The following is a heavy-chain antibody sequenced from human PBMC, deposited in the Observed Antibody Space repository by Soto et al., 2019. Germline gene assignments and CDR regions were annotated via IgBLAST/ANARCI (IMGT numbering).Heavy chain of an antibody. Sequence: QQVQSGAEVKKPGASVKVSCKGSGYGFTTYGITWVRQAPGQGLEWMAWISAQHGNTNYAQKLQGRGTVTRDTSTSTAYMELRSLRSDDTAVYYCARGRYGDYWGQGALVTVSS. CDR3: ARGRYGDY. V-gene: IGHV1-18*01. D-gene: IGHD1-1*01. J-gene: IGHJ4*02. CDR2: ISAQHGNT. CDR1: GYGFTTYG.